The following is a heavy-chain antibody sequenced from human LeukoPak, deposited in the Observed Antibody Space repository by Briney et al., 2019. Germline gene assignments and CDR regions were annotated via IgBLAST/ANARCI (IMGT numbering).Heavy chain of an antibody. CDR1: GFTFSDYY. D-gene: IGHD3-22*01. V-gene: IGHV3-11*01. J-gene: IGHJ1*01. CDR3: AKDSSSSGYYTGYFQH. Sequence: GGSLRLSCAASGFTFSDYYMAWIRQAPGKSLEWASYISRSSSSKNYADSVRGRFFISRDNAKSSLYLQMNSQRAEDTAVYYCAKDSSSSGYYTGYFQHWGQGTLVTVSS. CDR2: ISRSSSSK.